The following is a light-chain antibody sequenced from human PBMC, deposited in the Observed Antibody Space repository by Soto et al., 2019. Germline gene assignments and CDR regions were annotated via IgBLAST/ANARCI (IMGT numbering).Light chain of an antibody. V-gene: IGLV3-21*04. CDR1: NIGSRS. J-gene: IGLJ2*01. CDR3: QVWDSGSGHRV. Sequence: SYELTQPPSVSVAPGRTARITCWGHNIGSRSVHWYQQMQGQAPLLVIYYERDRPSGIPERFSGSNSGNTATLTINRVEAGDEAYYYCQVWDSGSGHRVFGGETKLTVL. CDR2: YER.